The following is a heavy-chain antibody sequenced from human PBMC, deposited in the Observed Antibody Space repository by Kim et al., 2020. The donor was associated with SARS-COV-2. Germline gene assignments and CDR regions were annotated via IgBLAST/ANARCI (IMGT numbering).Heavy chain of an antibody. CDR1: GFTFSSYA. CDR3: ARDGITMIVAYYFDY. J-gene: IGHJ4*01. Sequence: GGSLRLSCVASGFTFSSYAMHWVRQAPGKGLEWVAVISYDGSNKYYADSVKGRFTVSRDNSKNTLYLQMNSLRAEDTAVYYCARDGITMIVAYYFDYWG. V-gene: IGHV3-30-3*01. CDR2: ISYDGSNK. D-gene: IGHD3-22*01.